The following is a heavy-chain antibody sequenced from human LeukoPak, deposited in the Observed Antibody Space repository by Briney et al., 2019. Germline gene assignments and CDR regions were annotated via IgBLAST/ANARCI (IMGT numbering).Heavy chain of an antibody. Sequence: GGSLRLSCAASGFTFSDYYMNWIRQAPGKGLEWVSYISSSGNTIYYADSVKGRFTISRDNAKNSLYLQVNSLRAEDTALYYCAGRGDSSGYNYIDYWGQGTLVTVSS. CDR3: AGRGDSSGYNYIDY. J-gene: IGHJ4*02. V-gene: IGHV3-11*04. CDR1: GFTFSDYY. CDR2: ISSSGNTI. D-gene: IGHD3-22*01.